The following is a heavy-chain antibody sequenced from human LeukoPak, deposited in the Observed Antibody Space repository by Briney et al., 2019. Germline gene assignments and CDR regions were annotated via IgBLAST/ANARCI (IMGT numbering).Heavy chain of an antibody. CDR3: ATVEQQLVRIY. J-gene: IGHJ4*02. CDR2: IYHSGST. CDR1: GASISSSNW. D-gene: IGHD6-13*01. Sequence: SGTLFLTCEVSGASISSSNWWSWVRQPPGKGLEWIGEIYHSGSTNYNPSLKSRVTISVDKSENQFSLKVTSVTAADTAVYYCATVEQQLVRIYWGQGTLVTVSS. V-gene: IGHV4-4*02.